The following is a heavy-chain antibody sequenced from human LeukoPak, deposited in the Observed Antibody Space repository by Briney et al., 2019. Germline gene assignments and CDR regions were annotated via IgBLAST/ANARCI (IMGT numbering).Heavy chain of an antibody. CDR2: ISSSSSYI. CDR3: ARCLWFGDSYYYYGMDV. D-gene: IGHD3-10*01. V-gene: IGHV3-21*01. J-gene: IGHJ6*02. Sequence: PGGSLRLSCAASGFTASTYGVSWVRQAPGKGLEWVSSISSSSSYIYYADSVKGRFTISRDNAKNSLYLQMNSLRAEDTAVYYCARCLWFGDSYYYYGMDVWGQGTTVTVSS. CDR1: GFTASTYG.